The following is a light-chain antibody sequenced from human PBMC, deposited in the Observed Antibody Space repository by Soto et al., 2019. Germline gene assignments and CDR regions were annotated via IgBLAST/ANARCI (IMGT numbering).Light chain of an antibody. J-gene: IGLJ2*01. Sequence: QSALTQPASVSGSPGQSITISCTGTSSDVGGYNYVSWYQQHPGKAPKLMIYEVSNRPSGVSNRFSGSKSGNTASLTISGLQAEDEADYYCSSYTSSSTPLFGGGTKVNVL. CDR3: SSYTSSSTPL. CDR2: EVS. CDR1: SSDVGGYNY. V-gene: IGLV2-14*01.